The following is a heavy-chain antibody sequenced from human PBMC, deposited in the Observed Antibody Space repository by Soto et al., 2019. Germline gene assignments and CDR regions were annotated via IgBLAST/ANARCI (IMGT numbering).Heavy chain of an antibody. D-gene: IGHD3-3*01. J-gene: IGHJ3*02. Sequence: SVKVSCKASGGTFSSYAISWVRQAPGQGLEWMGGIIPMFGTLNYAQKFQGRVTIAADESTSTAYMELTSLRSEDTAVCYCVTRAPPSTDFWPPAAFDIWGQGTMVTVSS. CDR3: VTRAPPSTDFWPPAAFDI. CDR1: GGTFSSYA. CDR2: IIPMFGTL. V-gene: IGHV1-69*13.